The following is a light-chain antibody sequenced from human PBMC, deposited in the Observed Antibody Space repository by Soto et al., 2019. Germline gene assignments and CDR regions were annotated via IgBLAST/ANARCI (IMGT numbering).Light chain of an antibody. CDR3: QSYDTSPSGYV. V-gene: IGLV2-14*03. J-gene: IGLJ1*01. CDR2: ANK. CDR1: NSDVGGYDR. Sequence: QSVLTQPASVSGSPGQSITISCTGTNSDVGGYDRVSWYQHHPGKAPKLLIYANKNRPAGVPDRFSASKSGTSASLAITGLQAEDEADYYCQSYDTSPSGYVFGTGTKVTVL.